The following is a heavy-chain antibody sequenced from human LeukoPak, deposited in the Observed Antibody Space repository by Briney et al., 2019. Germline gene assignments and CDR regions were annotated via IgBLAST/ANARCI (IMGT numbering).Heavy chain of an antibody. CDR1: GFTFSNYE. J-gene: IGHJ3*02. V-gene: IGHV3-48*03. CDR2: LTTSGSTK. Sequence: PGGSLRLSCATSGFTFSNYEMNWVRQAPGKGLGWISHLTTSGSTKYYADSVKGRFTISRDNAKNSLFLQMNSLRAEDTAVYYCARDRDPGYYDTNGYRRVNAFDIWSQGTMVTVSS. D-gene: IGHD3-22*01. CDR3: ARDRDPGYYDTNGYRRVNAFDI.